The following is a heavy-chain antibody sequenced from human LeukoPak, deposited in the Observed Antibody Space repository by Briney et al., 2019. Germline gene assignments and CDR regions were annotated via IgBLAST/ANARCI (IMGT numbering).Heavy chain of an antibody. CDR3: ARRYCSSTSCYGVEWFDP. D-gene: IGHD2-2*01. V-gene: IGHV1-18*01. J-gene: IGHJ5*02. CDR1: GYTFTSYG. CDR2: ISAYNGNT. Sequence: ASVKVSCKASGYTFTSYGISWVRQAPGQGLEWMGWISAYNGNTNYAQKLQGRVTMTRDTSISTAYMELSRLRSDDTAVYYCARRYCSSTSCYGVEWFDPWGQGTLVTVSS.